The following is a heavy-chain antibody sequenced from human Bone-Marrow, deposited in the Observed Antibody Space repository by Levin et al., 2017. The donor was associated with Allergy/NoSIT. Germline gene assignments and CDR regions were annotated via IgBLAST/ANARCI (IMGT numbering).Heavy chain of an antibody. Sequence: GESLKISCAASGFTFSNAWMSWVRQAPGKGLEWVGRIKSKTDGGTTDYAAPVKGRFTISRDDSKNTLYLQMNSLKTEDTAVYYCTTDLSYYGMDVWGQGTTVTVSS. V-gene: IGHV3-15*01. CDR1: GFTFSNAW. J-gene: IGHJ6*02. CDR3: TTDLSYYGMDV. CDR2: IKSKTDGGTT.